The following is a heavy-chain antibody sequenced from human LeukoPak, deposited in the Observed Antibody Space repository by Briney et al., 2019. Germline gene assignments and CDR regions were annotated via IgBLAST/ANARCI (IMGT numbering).Heavy chain of an antibody. J-gene: IGHJ4*02. CDR2: IYTGGST. Sequence: GGSLRLSCVDSAFSVGSNFMSWVRQAPGKGLEWVSVIYTGGSTYSADSVKGRFTISRDYSENTVYLQMNSLRVEDTAVYYCARDLITMIADYWGQGTLVTVSS. CDR3: ARDLITMIADY. CDR1: AFSVGSNF. D-gene: IGHD3-22*01. V-gene: IGHV3-66*01.